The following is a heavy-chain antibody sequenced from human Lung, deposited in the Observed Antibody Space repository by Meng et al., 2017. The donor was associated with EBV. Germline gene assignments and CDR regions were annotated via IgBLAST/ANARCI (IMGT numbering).Heavy chain of an antibody. CDR2: VYHRGDT. CDR1: GDSISSDIW. V-gene: IGHV4-4*02. J-gene: IGHJ4*02. D-gene: IGHD1-7*01. Sequence: QVQLEESGPGLWKPSGTLSLTWTVSGDSISSDIWWSWVRQPPGKGLEWIGEVYHRGDTNYNPSLKSRVDISVDKSKNQFYLSLFSVSAADTAVYYCGRDQGRELINHWGQGTLVTVSS. CDR3: GRDQGRELINH.